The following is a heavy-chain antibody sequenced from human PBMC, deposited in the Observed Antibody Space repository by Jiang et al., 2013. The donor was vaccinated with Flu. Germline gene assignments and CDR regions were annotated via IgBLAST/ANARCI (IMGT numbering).Heavy chain of an antibody. Sequence: GSGLVKPSETLSLTCTVSGGSITSSHYYWVWIRQPPGKGLEWIGSIYYSGGTYYNPSLKSRVTLSVDTSKNHFSLKLRFVTAADTAVYYCARAEKXSGFELPYFVYWGQGILVTVSS. D-gene: IGHD5-12*01. CDR3: ARAEKXSGFELPYFVY. CDR2: IYYSGGT. CDR1: GGSITSSHYY. J-gene: IGHJ4*02. V-gene: IGHV4-39*07.